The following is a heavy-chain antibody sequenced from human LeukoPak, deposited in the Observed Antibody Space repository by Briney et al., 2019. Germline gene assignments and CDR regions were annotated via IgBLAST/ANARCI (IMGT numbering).Heavy chain of an antibody. CDR3: AKDTAVVRPYYYYYYGMDV. D-gene: IGHD4-23*01. V-gene: IGHV3-30*18. J-gene: IGHJ6*02. CDR1: GFTFSSYG. CDR2: ISYDGSNK. Sequence: GRSLRLSCAASGFTFSSYGMHWVRQAPGKGLEWVAVISYDGSNKYYADSVKGRFTISRDNSKNTLYLQMNSLRAEDTAVYYCAKDTAVVRPYYYYYYGMDVWGQGTTVTVSS.